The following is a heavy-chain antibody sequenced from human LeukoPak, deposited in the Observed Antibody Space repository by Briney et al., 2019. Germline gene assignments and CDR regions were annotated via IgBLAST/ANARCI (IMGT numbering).Heavy chain of an antibody. CDR3: VVMPGF. V-gene: IGHV4-39*01. CDR2: LYYSGST. CDR1: GGSISSSDSY. J-gene: IGHJ4*02. D-gene: IGHD3-16*01. Sequence: SSETLSLTCTVSGGSISSSDSYRGWIRQPPGKGLEWIGSLYYSGSTYYNPSLKSRVTMSLDTSKNQFSLKLSSVTAADTAVYYCVVMPGFWGQGTLVTVSS.